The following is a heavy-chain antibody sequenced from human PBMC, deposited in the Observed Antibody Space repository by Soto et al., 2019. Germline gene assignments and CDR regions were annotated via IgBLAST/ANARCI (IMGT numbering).Heavy chain of an antibody. CDR1: GYTFTSYY. CDR3: ARDRGIAAAGRTWGQYYYGMDV. V-gene: IGHV1-46*01. J-gene: IGHJ6*02. D-gene: IGHD6-13*01. CDR2: INPSGGST. Sequence: QVQLVQSGAEVKKPGASVTVSCKASGYTFTSYYMHWVRQAPGQGLEWMGIINPSGGSTSYAQKFQGLVTMTTDTATSTVYMELSSLRSEDTAVYYCARDRGIAAAGRTWGQYYYGMDVWGQGTTVTVSS.